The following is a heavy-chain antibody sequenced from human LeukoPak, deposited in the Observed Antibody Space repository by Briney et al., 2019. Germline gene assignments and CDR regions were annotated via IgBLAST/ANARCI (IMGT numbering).Heavy chain of an antibody. CDR1: GFTFSTYA. D-gene: IGHD6-6*01. J-gene: IGHJ5*02. V-gene: IGHV3-23*01. CDR2: VSGTGGRT. CDR3: VKASSSSPQYNWFDA. Sequence: GRSLRLSCAASGFTFSTYAMSWVRQAPGKGLEWVSVVSGTGGRTYYADSVKGRFTISRDNSKNTLYLQMNSLRAEDTALYYCVKASSSSPQYNWFDAWGQGTLVTVSS.